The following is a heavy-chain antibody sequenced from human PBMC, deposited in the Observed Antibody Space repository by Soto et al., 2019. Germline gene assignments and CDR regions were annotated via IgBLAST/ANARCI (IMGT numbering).Heavy chain of an antibody. CDR2: MNPNSGNT. D-gene: IGHD3-3*01. Sequence: ASVKVSCKASGYTFTSYDINWVRQATGQGLEWMGWMNPNSGNTGYAQKFQGRVTMTRNTSMSTAYMELSSLRSEDTAVYYCARGRLLLEWLLYTGWFDPWGQGTLVTVSS. V-gene: IGHV1-8*01. J-gene: IGHJ5*02. CDR3: ARGRLLLEWLLYTGWFDP. CDR1: GYTFTSYD.